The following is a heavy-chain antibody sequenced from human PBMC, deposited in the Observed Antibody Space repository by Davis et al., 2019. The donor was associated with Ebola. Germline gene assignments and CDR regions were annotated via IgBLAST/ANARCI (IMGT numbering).Heavy chain of an antibody. CDR3: ARVHEQSAGTDY. CDR1: GFTFDDYA. J-gene: IGHJ4*02. V-gene: IGHV3-9*01. Sequence: SLKISCAASGFTFDDYAMHWVRQAPGKGLEWVSGISWNSGSIGYADSVKGRFTISRDNAKNSLYLHMNGLRVEDTAIYYCARVHEQSAGTDYWGQGTLVTVSS. D-gene: IGHD6-13*01. CDR2: ISWNSGSI.